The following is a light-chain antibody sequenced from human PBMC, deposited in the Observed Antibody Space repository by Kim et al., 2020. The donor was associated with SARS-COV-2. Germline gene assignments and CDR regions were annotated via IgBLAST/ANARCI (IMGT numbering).Light chain of an antibody. V-gene: IGLV3-1*01. CDR2: QDT. CDR1: KLANKY. J-gene: IGLJ2*01. Sequence: SPGQTASIPCSGDKLANKYVCWYQQRPGQSPVLVMYQDTKRPSGIPERFSGSNSGNTATLTISGTQALDEADYYCQAWDSAYVVFGGGTQLTVL. CDR3: QAWDSAYVV.